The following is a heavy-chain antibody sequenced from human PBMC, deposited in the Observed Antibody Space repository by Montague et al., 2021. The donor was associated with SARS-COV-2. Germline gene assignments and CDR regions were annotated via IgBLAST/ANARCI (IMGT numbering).Heavy chain of an antibody. Sequence: SETLSLTCTVSGGSISSSSYYWGWIRQPPGKGLEWIGSIYYSGSTYYNPSLKSRVTISVDTSKNQFSLKLSSVTAADTAVYYCARHEGVVVAATYTGLSVPPGWFDPWGQGTLVTVSS. J-gene: IGHJ5*02. V-gene: IGHV4-39*01. CDR3: ARHEGVVVAATYTGLSVPPGWFDP. D-gene: IGHD2-15*01. CDR2: IYYSGST. CDR1: GGSISSSSYY.